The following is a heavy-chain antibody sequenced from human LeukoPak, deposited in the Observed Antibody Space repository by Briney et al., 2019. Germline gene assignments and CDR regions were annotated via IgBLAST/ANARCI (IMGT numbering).Heavy chain of an antibody. D-gene: IGHD3-10*01. CDR2: ISSNGDST. Sequence: GGSLRLSCAASGFTFSSYAMHWVRQAPGKGLEYVSTISSNGDSTYYANSVKGRFIISSDNSKNTLYLHMGSLSAEDMAVYYCARPAFYHGSGSSYLVNFYYMDVWGKGTTVTISS. V-gene: IGHV3-64*01. J-gene: IGHJ6*03. CDR1: GFTFSSYA. CDR3: ARPAFYHGSGSSYLVNFYYMDV.